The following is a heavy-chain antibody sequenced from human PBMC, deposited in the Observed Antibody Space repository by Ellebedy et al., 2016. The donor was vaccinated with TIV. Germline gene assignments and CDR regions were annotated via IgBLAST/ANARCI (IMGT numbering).Heavy chain of an antibody. D-gene: IGHD3-22*01. J-gene: IGHJ4*02. Sequence: MPSETLSLTCTVSGGSVDSPNHYWTLIRQPPGKGLEWIGYIYHNGNTNYNPSLKSRVTISVDTSKNQFSLKLSSVTAADTAVYYCARQYNYGTSGYYVDYWGQGTLLTVSS. CDR1: GGSVDSPNHY. V-gene: IGHV4-61*01. CDR2: IYHNGNT. CDR3: ARQYNYGTSGYYVDY.